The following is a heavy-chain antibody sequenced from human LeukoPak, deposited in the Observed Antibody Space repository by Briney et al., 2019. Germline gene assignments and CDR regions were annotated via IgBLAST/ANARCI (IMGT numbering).Heavy chain of an antibody. Sequence: NPSETLSLTCVVSGYSISSGYYWGWIRQPPGKGLEWIGSIYHSGSTYYNPSLKSRVTISVDTSKNQFSLKLSSVTAADTAVYYCARHESPGGATIHWGQGTLVTVSS. V-gene: IGHV4-38-2*01. D-gene: IGHD1-26*01. CDR1: GYSISSGYY. CDR2: IYHSGST. J-gene: IGHJ4*02. CDR3: ARHESPGGATIH.